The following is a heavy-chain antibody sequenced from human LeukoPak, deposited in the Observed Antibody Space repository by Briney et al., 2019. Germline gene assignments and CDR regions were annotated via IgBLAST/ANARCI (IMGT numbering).Heavy chain of an antibody. CDR3: ARGGSGSRYWYFDL. J-gene: IGHJ2*01. Sequence: ASVKVSRKASGYTFTGYYMHWVRQAPGQGLEWMGWINPNSGGTNYAQKFEGRVTMTRDTSISTAYMELSRLRSDDTAVYYCARGGSGSRYWYFDLWGRGTLVTVSS. V-gene: IGHV1-2*02. CDR2: INPNSGGT. D-gene: IGHD3-22*01. CDR1: GYTFTGYY.